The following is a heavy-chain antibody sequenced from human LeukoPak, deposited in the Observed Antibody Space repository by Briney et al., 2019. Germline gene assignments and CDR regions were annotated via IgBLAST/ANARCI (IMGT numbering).Heavy chain of an antibody. Sequence: GRSLRLSCAASGFTFSSYAMHWVRQAPGKGLEWVAVISYDGSNKYYADSVKGRFTISRDNSKNTLYLQMNSLRAEDTAVYYCARLGLWFGDLPSHGGMDVWGKGTTVTVSS. J-gene: IGHJ6*04. CDR3: ARLGLWFGDLPSHGGMDV. D-gene: IGHD3-10*01. CDR2: ISYDGSNK. CDR1: GFTFSSYA. V-gene: IGHV3-30-3*01.